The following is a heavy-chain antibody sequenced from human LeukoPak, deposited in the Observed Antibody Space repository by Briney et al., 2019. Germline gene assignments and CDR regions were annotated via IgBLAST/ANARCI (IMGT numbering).Heavy chain of an antibody. J-gene: IGHJ6*02. D-gene: IGHD3-3*01. Sequence: GGSLRLSCAASGFTFSSYWMHWVRQAPGKGLVWVSRINSDGSSTSYADSVKGRFTISRDNAKNTLYLQMNSLRAEDTAVYYCARELDGFWSGYYTSYYYYGTDVWGQGTTVTVSS. V-gene: IGHV3-74*01. CDR1: GFTFSSYW. CDR3: ARELDGFWSGYYTSYYYYGTDV. CDR2: INSDGSST.